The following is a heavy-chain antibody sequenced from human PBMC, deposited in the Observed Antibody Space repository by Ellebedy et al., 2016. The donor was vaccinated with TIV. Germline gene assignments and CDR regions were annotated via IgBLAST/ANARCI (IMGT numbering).Heavy chain of an antibody. Sequence: GESLKISCAASGLSFSNYWMNWVRQAPGKGLEWVANIKKDGSEKDYVDSVKGRFTISRDNAKNSLYLQMNSLRAEDTTVYYCAREGVGGFDYWGQGTLVTVSS. CDR3: AREGVGGFDY. CDR1: GLSFSNYW. V-gene: IGHV3-7*03. D-gene: IGHD3-10*01. CDR2: IKKDGSEK. J-gene: IGHJ4*02.